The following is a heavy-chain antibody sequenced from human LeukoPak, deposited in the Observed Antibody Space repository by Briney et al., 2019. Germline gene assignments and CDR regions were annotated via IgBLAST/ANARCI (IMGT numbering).Heavy chain of an antibody. Sequence: SQTLSLTCTVSGGSISSGRYYWSWIRQPAGTGLEWLGRFYTSGTTNYNPSLKSRVTMSVDTSKNQFSLRLSSVTAADTAVYYCAREYWSGYYYYMDVWGKGTTVTVS. CDR2: FYTSGTT. CDR1: GGSISSGRYY. V-gene: IGHV4-61*02. J-gene: IGHJ6*03. D-gene: IGHD3-3*01. CDR3: AREYWSGYYYYMDV.